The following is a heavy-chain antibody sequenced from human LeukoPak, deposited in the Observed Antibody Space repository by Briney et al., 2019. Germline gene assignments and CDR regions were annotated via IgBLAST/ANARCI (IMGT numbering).Heavy chain of an antibody. CDR2: ISWNSGSI. Sequence: PGGSLRLSCAGSGFIFNNYAMHWVRQPPGKGLEWVSGISWNSGSIDYADSVKGRFSISRDNAENSLYLQMNSLSAEDTAMYYCATLHFYAMGVWGQGTTVTVSS. J-gene: IGHJ6*01. CDR1: GFIFNNYA. V-gene: IGHV3-9*01. CDR3: ATLHFYAMGV.